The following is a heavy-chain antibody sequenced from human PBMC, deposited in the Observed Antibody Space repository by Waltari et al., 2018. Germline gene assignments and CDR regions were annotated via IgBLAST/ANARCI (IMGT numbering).Heavy chain of an antibody. CDR2: IYHSGST. J-gene: IGHJ3*02. V-gene: IGHV4-38-2*01. Sequence: QVQLQESGPGLVKPSETLSLTCAVSGYSISSGYYWGWIRQPPGKGLEWIGSIYHSGSTYYNPSLKSRVTISVDTSKNQFSLKLSSVTAADTAVYYCARGGGIVVVIAIPWAFDIWGQGTIVTVSS. D-gene: IGHD2-21*01. CDR3: ARGGGIVVVIAIPWAFDI. CDR1: GYSISSGYY.